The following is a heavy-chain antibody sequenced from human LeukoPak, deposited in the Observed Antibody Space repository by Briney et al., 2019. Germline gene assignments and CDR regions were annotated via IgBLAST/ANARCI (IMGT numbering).Heavy chain of an antibody. D-gene: IGHD3-10*01. V-gene: IGHV4-59*01. CDR1: GGSFSGYY. J-gene: IGHJ6*03. Sequence: PSETLSLTCAVYGGSFSGYYWSWIRQPPGKGLEWIGYIYSSGSTNYNPSLKSRVTMSVDTSKNQFSLKVSSVTAADTAVYYCARVFDSGSQAYFYYMDVWGKGTTVTISS. CDR3: ARVFDSGSQAYFYYMDV. CDR2: IYSSGST.